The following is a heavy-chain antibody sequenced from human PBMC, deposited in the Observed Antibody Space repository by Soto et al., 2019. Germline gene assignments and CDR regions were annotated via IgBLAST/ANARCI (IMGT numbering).Heavy chain of an antibody. CDR2: ISGSGGST. J-gene: IGHJ1*01. V-gene: IGHV3-23*01. Sequence: GGSLRLSCAASGFTFSNYAMSWVRQAPGKGLEWVSVISGSGGSTYYADSVKGRFTISRDNSKNTLYLQMNSLRAEDTAVYYCARDRIAVAGNPEYFQHWGQGTLVTVSS. CDR3: ARDRIAVAGNPEYFQH. D-gene: IGHD6-19*01. CDR1: GFTFSNYA.